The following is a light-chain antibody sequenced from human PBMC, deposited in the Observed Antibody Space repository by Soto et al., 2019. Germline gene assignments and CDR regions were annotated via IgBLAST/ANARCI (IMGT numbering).Light chain of an antibody. CDR1: QDISNY. CDR3: QQSDRLPIT. Sequence: DIQMTQSPSSLSASVRERVTITCRASQDISNYLNCYQQRPGKAPKLLIYDASNLERGVPSRFSGTRSGTHFTFAITSLQPEDVATYYCQQSDRLPITFGQGTRLEI. J-gene: IGKJ5*01. CDR2: DAS. V-gene: IGKV1-33*01.